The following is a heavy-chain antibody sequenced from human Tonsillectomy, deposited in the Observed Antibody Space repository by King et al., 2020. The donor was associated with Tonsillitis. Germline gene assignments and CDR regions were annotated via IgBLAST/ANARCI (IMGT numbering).Heavy chain of an antibody. Sequence: VQLQQSGPGLVKPSQTLSLTCAISGDSVSSNSAAWNWIRQSPSRGLEWLGRTYYRSKWYNDYAVSVKSRITINPDTSKNQFSLQLNSVTPEDTAVYYCARAGSSWYGALKNWFDPWGQGTLVTVSS. CDR1: GDSVSSNSAA. J-gene: IGHJ5*02. CDR3: ARAGSSWYGALKNWFDP. V-gene: IGHV6-1*01. CDR2: TYYRSKWYN. D-gene: IGHD6-13*01.